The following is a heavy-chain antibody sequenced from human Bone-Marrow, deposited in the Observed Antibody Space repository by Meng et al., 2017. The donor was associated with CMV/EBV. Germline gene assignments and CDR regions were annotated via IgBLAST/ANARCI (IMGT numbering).Heavy chain of an antibody. J-gene: IGHJ4*02. Sequence: GESLKISCAASGFTFSSYWMHWVRQAPGKGLEWVANIQQDGSEKYYVDSVKGRFTISRDNAKHSLYLQMNSLRAEDTAVYYCASGGDLPYWGQGTLVTVSS. V-gene: IGHV3-7*01. CDR2: IQQDGSEK. D-gene: IGHD2-21*02. CDR3: ASGGDLPY. CDR1: GFTFSSYW.